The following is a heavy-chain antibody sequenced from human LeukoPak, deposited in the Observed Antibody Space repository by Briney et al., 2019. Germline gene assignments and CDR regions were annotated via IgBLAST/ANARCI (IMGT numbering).Heavy chain of an antibody. CDR1: GFTFIDYY. Sequence: PGGSLRLSCAASGFTFIDYYMTWIRQAPGKGLEWGSGINWNGGSTDYADSVKGRFTISRDNANNSLFLHMNSLRVEDTAFYYCARDRVVVTTTTPTYCYFDLWGRGTLVTVSS. D-gene: IGHD2-21*02. J-gene: IGHJ2*01. CDR3: ARDRVVVTTTTPTYCYFDL. V-gene: IGHV3-20*04. CDR2: INWNGGST.